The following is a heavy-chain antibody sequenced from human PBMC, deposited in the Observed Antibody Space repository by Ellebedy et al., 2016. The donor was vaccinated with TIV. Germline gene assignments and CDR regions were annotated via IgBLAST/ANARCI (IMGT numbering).Heavy chain of an antibody. Sequence: PRGSLRLSCAASGFTVSSNYMCWVRQAPGKGLEWVSVIYSYGSTYYGDSVKGRFTVSRDNSRNTLYLQMNSLRAEDKAVYYCTGLHCRDVSCPNDYWGQGTLVTVSS. CDR2: IYSYGST. D-gene: IGHD2-15*01. CDR1: GFTVSSNY. V-gene: IGHV3-53*01. J-gene: IGHJ4*02. CDR3: TGLHCRDVSCPNDY.